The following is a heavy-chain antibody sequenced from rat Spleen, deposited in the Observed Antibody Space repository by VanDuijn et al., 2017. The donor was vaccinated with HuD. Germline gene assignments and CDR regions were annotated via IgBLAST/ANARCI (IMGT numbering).Heavy chain of an antibody. Sequence: EVQLVESGGGLIQPGRSLKLSCAASGFIFSDYGMAWVRQAPKKGLEWVASISTGGGNTYYRDSVKGRCPISRDNAKNTQYFQMDSLRSEDTATCYCARGLRRVWNYFDYWGQGVMVTVSS. CDR1: GFIFSDYG. CDR3: ARGLRRVWNYFDY. V-gene: IGHV5S13*01. J-gene: IGHJ2*01. CDR2: ISTGGGNT. D-gene: IGHD1-11*01.